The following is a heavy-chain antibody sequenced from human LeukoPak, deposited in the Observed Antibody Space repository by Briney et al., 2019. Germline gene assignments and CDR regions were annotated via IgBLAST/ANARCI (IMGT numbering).Heavy chain of an antibody. CDR1: GGSFSGYY. V-gene: IGHV4-34*01. CDR2: INHSGST. CDR3: ARTVALRGGYYDSSGYYDY. D-gene: IGHD3-22*01. Sequence: SETLSLTCAVYGGSFSGYYWSWIRQPPGKGLEWIGEINHSGSTNYNPSLKSRVTMSVDTSKNQFSLKLSSVTAADTAVYYCARTVALRGGYYDSSGYYDYWGQGTLVTVSS. J-gene: IGHJ4*02.